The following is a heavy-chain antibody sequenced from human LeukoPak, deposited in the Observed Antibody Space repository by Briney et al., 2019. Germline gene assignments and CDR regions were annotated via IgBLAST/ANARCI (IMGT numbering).Heavy chain of an antibody. J-gene: IGHJ4*02. D-gene: IGHD3-3*02. CDR3: ARDAHLILFDY. CDR1: GYSFTSYS. Sequence: ASVKVSCKASGYSFTSYSMNWVRQAPGQGLEWMGWISTNTGNPTYAQGFTGRFVFSLDTSASTAYLQISSLKAEDTAVYYCARDAHLILFDYWGQGSLVTVSS. V-gene: IGHV7-4-1*02. CDR2: ISTNTGNP.